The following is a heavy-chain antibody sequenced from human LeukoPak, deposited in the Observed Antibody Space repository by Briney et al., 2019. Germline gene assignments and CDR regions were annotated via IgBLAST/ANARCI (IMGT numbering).Heavy chain of an antibody. Sequence: TSETLSLTCTVSGGSISSYYWSWIRQPPGKGLEWIAYMFYSGGTNYIPPLKSRVTISVDTSKNQFSLKLGSVTAADTAVYYCARGLNDLGYCSSTSCWGWFDPWGQGTLVTVSS. D-gene: IGHD2-2*01. CDR1: GGSISSYY. CDR3: ARGLNDLGYCSSTSCWGWFDP. CDR2: MFYSGGT. J-gene: IGHJ5*02. V-gene: IGHV4-59*12.